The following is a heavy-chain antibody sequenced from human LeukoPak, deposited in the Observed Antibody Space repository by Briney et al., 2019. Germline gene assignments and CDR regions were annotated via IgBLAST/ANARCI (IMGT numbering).Heavy chain of an antibody. J-gene: IGHJ4*02. Sequence: SETLSLTCAVYGGSFSGYYWSWIRQPPGKGLEWIGEINHSGSTNYNPSLKGRVTISVDTSKDQFSLKLSSVTAADTAVYYCARGSNYGDYPFDYWGQGTLVTVSS. D-gene: IGHD4-17*01. V-gene: IGHV4-34*01. CDR2: INHSGST. CDR3: ARGSNYGDYPFDY. CDR1: GGSFSGYY.